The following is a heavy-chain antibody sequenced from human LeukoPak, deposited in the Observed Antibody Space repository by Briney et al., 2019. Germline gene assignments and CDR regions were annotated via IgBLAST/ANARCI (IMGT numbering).Heavy chain of an antibody. J-gene: IGHJ4*02. D-gene: IGHD3-3*01. V-gene: IGHV4-4*02. CDR2: VHLDGRT. CDR1: GGSVTSTNW. Sequence: SETLSLTCGVSGGSVTSTNWWTWVRQPPGKGLEWIGEVHLDGRTNYNPSLKSRLTISVDLSENHISLKLTSVTAADTAVYYCAREGGFFRPLDYWGQGTLVTVSS. CDR3: AREGGFFRPLDY.